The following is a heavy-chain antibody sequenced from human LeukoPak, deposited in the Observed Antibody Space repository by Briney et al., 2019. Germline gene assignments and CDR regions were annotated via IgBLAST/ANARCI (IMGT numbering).Heavy chain of an antibody. CDR1: GFTFSSYA. V-gene: IGHV3-30*04. CDR2: ISYDGSNK. CDR3: ARLSGYYRRSQLGAAFDI. J-gene: IGHJ3*02. Sequence: PAGSLRLSCAASGFTFSSYAMHWVRQAPGKGREWVGAISYDGSNKYYADSVKGRFTISRDNSKKTLYLQMNSLRAEDTAVYYCARLSGYYRRSQLGAAFDIWGQGRMVTVSS. D-gene: IGHD3-22*01.